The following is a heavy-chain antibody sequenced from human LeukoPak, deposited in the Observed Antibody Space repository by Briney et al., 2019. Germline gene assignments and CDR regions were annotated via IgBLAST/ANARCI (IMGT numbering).Heavy chain of an antibody. CDR2: ISHSGST. J-gene: IGHJ4*02. CDR1: GGSFSEYY. Sequence: NPSETLSLTCAVYGGSFSEYYWNWLRQSPGKGLEWIGEISHSGSTNYTPSLKSRVTISVDTSKNQCSLKVKSVTAADTAVYHCARGFGVVSLDYWGQGTLVTLSS. D-gene: IGHD3-3*01. CDR3: ARGFGVVSLDY. V-gene: IGHV4-34*01.